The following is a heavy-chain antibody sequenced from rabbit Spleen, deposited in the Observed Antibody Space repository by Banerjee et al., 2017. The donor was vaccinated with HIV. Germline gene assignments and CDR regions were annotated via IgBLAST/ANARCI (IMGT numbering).Heavy chain of an antibody. CDR2: IYTSSGST. D-gene: IGHD8-1*01. CDR3: ARAYGTSFDWYDFNL. CDR1: GFSFSDRDV. V-gene: IGHV1S45*01. Sequence: QEELEESGGGLVKPEGSLTLTCKASGFSFSDRDVMCWVRQAPGKGLEWIACIYTSSGSTYYANWAKGRFTSSKTSSTTVTLQMTSLTAADTATYFCARAYGTSFDWYDFNLWGPGTLVTVS. J-gene: IGHJ4*01.